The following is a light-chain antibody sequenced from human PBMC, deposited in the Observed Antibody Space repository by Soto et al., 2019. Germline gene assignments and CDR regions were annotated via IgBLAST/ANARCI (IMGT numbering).Light chain of an antibody. CDR2: AAS. CDR3: QQIYITPYT. J-gene: IGKJ2*01. CDR1: QSITSY. V-gene: IGKV1-39*01. Sequence: DIQMTQSPSSLSASVGDRVTITCRTSQSITSYLNWYQQKPGKAPKLLIYAASILESGVPSRFSGSGSGTDFTLTISSLQPEDFATYYCQQIYITPYTFGQGTKLEIK.